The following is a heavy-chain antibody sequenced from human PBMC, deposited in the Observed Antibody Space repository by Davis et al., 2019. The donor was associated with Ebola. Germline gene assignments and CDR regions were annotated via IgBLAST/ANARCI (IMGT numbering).Heavy chain of an antibody. CDR1: GGTFSSYT. D-gene: IGHD2-15*01. CDR2: ISAYNGNT. V-gene: IGHV1-18*01. CDR3: VKDRFTVVVVHGGFDF. J-gene: IGHJ4*02. Sequence: AASVKVSCKASGGTFSSYTISWVRQAPGQGLEWMGWISAYNGNTNYEQILQGRVTMTTDTSTGTAYMELRSLRSDDTAVYYCVKDRFTVVVVHGGFDFWGQGALVTVSS.